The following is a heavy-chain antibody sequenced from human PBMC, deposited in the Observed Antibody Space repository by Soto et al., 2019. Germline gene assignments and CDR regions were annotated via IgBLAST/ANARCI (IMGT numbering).Heavy chain of an antibody. D-gene: IGHD4-17*01. CDR3: AKDRYADPEDYFDY. V-gene: IGHV3-30*18. CDR2: ISYDGSSK. Sequence: QVQLVESGGGVVQAGRSLILACAASGFTFSSYGLHWVRQAPGKGLEWVAVISYDGSSKYYADSVKRRFTSSRDNSKNALYLQMNSLIAEDTAVYYGAKDRYADPEDYFDYWGQGTLVTVSS. CDR1: GFTFSSYG. J-gene: IGHJ4*02.